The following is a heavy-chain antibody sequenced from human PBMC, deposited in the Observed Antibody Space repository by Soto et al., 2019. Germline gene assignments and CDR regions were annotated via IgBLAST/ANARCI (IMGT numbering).Heavy chain of an antibody. CDR3: ARDLSEVATIRYYFDY. CDR1: GFTFSSYA. V-gene: IGHV3-30-3*01. J-gene: IGHJ4*02. D-gene: IGHD5-12*01. CDR2: ISYDGSNK. Sequence: GGSLRLSCAASGFTFSSYAMHWVRQAPGKGLEWVAVISYDGSNKYYADSVKGRFTISRDNSKNTLYLQMNSLRAEDTAVYYCARDLSEVATIRYYFDYWGQGTLVTVSS.